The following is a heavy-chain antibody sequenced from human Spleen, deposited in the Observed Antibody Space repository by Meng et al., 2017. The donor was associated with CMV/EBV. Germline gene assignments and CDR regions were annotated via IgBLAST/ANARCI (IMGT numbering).Heavy chain of an antibody. CDR1: GGTSSSYT. Sequence: SVKVSCKTSGGTSSSYTISWVRQAPGQGLEWVGGIIPVLRRVNYAQKFQGRVTITADKYTTTAYMELSSLTSEDTAVYFCVTYLGGWADLDYWGQGSLVTVSS. J-gene: IGHJ4*02. CDR2: IIPVLRRV. D-gene: IGHD4-23*01. V-gene: IGHV1-69*10. CDR3: VTYLGGWADLDY.